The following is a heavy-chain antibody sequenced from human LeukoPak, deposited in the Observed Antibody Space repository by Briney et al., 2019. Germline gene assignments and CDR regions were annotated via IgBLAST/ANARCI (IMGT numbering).Heavy chain of an antibody. CDR2: IGSGSSYI. CDR3: AKTGYSSGPYYFDY. J-gene: IGHJ4*02. CDR1: GFTFSSYS. D-gene: IGHD6-19*01. Sequence: PGGSLRLSCAASGFTFSSYSMNWVRQAPGKGLEWVSSIGSGSSYIYYADSVKGRFTISRDNAKNSLYLQMSSLRAEDTAVYYCAKTGYSSGPYYFDYWGQGTLVTVSS. V-gene: IGHV3-21*01.